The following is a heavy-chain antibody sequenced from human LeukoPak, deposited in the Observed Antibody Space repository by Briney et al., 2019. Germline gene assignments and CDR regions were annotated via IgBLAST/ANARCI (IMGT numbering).Heavy chain of an antibody. D-gene: IGHD4-17*01. CDR2: IYYSGST. CDR1: GGSISSGDYY. J-gene: IGHJ3*02. Sequence: PSETLSLTCTVSGGSISSGDYYWSWIRQPPGKGLEWIGYIYYSGSTYYNPSLKSRVTISVDTSKNQFSLKLSSVTAADTAVYYCARYPPGRGRGFYGPDIWGQGTMVTVSS. V-gene: IGHV4-30-4*02. CDR3: ARYPPGRGRGFYGPDI.